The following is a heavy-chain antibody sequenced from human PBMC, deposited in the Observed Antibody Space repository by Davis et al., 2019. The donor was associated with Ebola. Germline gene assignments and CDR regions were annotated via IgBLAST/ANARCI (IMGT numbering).Heavy chain of an antibody. CDR3: AKTTYYDAFDI. Sequence: AASVKVSCKASGYTFTSYGISWVRQAPGQGLEWMGWISAYNGNTNYAQRLQGRVTMTTDTSTSTAYMELRSLRSDDTAVYYCAKTTYYDAFDIWGQGTMVTVSS. CDR1: GYTFTSYG. V-gene: IGHV1-18*01. CDR2: ISAYNGNT. D-gene: IGHD4-17*01. J-gene: IGHJ3*02.